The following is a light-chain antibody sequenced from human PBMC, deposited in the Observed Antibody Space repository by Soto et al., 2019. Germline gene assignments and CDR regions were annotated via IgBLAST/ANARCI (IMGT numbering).Light chain of an antibody. Sequence: DIVMTQSPDSLAVSLGERATINFNSSQSISYSSNNKNYLAWFQQEPGQPPKLLIFWASTRESWVPDRFSASGSGTGLTLTISRLQPEDVADYCWKQYQRALAWAIGQRTKV. V-gene: IGKV4-1*01. CDR3: KQYQRALAWA. CDR2: WAS. J-gene: IGKJ1*01. CDR1: QSISYSSNNKNY.